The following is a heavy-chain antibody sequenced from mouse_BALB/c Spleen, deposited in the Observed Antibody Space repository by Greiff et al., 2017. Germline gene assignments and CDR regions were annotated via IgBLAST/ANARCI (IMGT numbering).Heavy chain of an antibody. D-gene: IGHD1-1*01. V-gene: IGHV1-4*01. Sequence: QVQLQQSGAELARPGASVKMSCKASGYTFTSYTMHWVKQRPGQGLEWIGYINPSSGYTNYNQKFKDKATLTADKSSSTAYMQLSSLTSEDSAVYYCARYRVVATDYAMDYWGQGTSVTVSS. CDR2: INPSSGYT. CDR1: GYTFTSYT. J-gene: IGHJ4*01. CDR3: ARYRVVATDYAMDY.